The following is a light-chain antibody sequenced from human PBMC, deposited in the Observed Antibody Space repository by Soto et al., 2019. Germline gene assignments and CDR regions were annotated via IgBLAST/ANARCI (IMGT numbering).Light chain of an antibody. Sequence: DIQMTQSPSTLSVSVGDRVTITCRASQSVYTYLAWYQHKPGEAPNLLIYRASNLRNGVPSRFSGSGSGTEFTLAINSLQPDDYATYYCQQYRDYRFTFGQGTK. CDR3: QQYRDYRFT. CDR2: RAS. J-gene: IGKJ2*01. CDR1: QSVYTY. V-gene: IGKV1-5*03.